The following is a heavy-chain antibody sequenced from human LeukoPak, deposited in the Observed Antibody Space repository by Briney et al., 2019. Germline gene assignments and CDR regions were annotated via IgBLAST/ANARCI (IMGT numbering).Heavy chain of an antibody. J-gene: IGHJ5*02. CDR2: ISGSGGST. V-gene: IGHV3-23*01. CDR1: GFTFSSYA. Sequence: GGSLRLSCAASGFTFSSYAMSWVRQAPGKGLEWVLAISGSGGSTYYADSVKGRFTISRDNSKNTLYLQMNSLRAEDTAVYYCAKDVVTMVRGVENWFDPWGQGTLVTVSS. CDR3: AKDVVTMVRGVENWFDP. D-gene: IGHD3-10*01.